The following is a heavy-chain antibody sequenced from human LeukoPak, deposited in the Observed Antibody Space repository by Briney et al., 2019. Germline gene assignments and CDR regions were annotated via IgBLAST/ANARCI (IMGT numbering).Heavy chain of an antibody. CDR3: AKDLYGSGSYQIRLFDY. V-gene: IGHV3-30*02. CDR1: GFAFSSYG. D-gene: IGHD3-10*01. Sequence: GGSLRLSCAASGFAFSSYGMHWVRQAPGKGLEWVAFIRYDGSNEFYADSVKGRFTISRDDSKNTLYLQMNSLRAEDTAVYYCAKDLYGSGSYQIRLFDYWGQGTLVTVSS. CDR2: IRYDGSNE. J-gene: IGHJ4*02.